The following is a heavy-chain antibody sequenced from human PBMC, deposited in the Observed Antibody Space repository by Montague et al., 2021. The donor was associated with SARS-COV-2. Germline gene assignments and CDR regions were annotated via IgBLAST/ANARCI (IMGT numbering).Heavy chain of an antibody. V-gene: IGHV4-31*03. J-gene: IGHJ5*02. CDR2: IYYRGST. Sequence: TLSLTCTVSGGSISSGGYYWSWIRQPPGKGLEWIGYIYYRGSTYYNPSLKSRVTISVDTSKNQFSLKLSSVTAADTAVYYCARVIAGYCSSTSCYTGWFDPWGQGTLVTVSS. D-gene: IGHD2-2*02. CDR1: GGSISSGGYY. CDR3: ARVIAGYCSSTSCYTGWFDP.